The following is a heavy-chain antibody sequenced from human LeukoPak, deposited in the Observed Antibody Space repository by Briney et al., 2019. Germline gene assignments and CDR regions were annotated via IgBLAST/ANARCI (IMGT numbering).Heavy chain of an antibody. CDR2: VSDGGGNT. V-gene: IGHV3-23*01. CDR3: ARDYGDYEAYYYYYGMDV. J-gene: IGHJ6*02. CDR1: GFTFTTYA. Sequence: PGGSLRLSCVASGFTFTTYAMIWVRQPPGKGLEWVSAVSDGGGNTYYADSVKGRFTISRDNSKNMLYLQMNSLRAEDTAVYYCARDYGDYEAYYYYYGMDVWGQGTTVTVSS. D-gene: IGHD4-17*01.